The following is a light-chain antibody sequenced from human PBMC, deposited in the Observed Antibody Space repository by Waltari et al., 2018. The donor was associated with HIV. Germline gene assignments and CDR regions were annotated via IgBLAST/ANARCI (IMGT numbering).Light chain of an antibody. CDR1: QSVLRSSNNKNS. V-gene: IGKV4-1*01. CDR2: WAS. Sequence: DIVMTQSPNALAVSLSERATITCKSSQSVLRSSNNKNSLAWYQHKAGQPPKLLIYWASTRESGVPDRFSGSGSGTDFTLTISSLQAEDVAIYFCQQYNSIPTFGQGTKVEIK. J-gene: IGKJ1*01. CDR3: QQYNSIPT.